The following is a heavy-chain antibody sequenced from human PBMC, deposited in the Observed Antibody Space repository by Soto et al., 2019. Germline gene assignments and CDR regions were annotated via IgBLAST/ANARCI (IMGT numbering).Heavy chain of an antibody. CDR2: IYSGGST. CDR1: GFTVSSNY. CDR3: ARDSKYYGSGSTPDY. V-gene: IGHV3-66*01. Sequence: GGSLRLSCAASGFTVSSNYMSWVRQAPGKGLEWVSVIYSGGSTYYADSVKGRFTISRDNSKNTLYLQMNSLRAEDTAVYYCARDSKYYGSGSTPDYWGQGTLVTVSS. D-gene: IGHD3-10*01. J-gene: IGHJ4*02.